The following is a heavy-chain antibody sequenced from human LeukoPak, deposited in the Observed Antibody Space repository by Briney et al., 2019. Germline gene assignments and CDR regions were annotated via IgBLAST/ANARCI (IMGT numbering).Heavy chain of an antibody. J-gene: IGHJ4*02. CDR3: ARVRRSGSSGYYYAPDY. CDR1: GYTFTGYY. V-gene: IGHV1-2*02. Sequence: ASVTVSRKASGYTFTGYYMHWVRQAPGQGLEWMGWINPNSGGTNYAQKFQGRVTMTRDTSISTAYMELSRLRSDDTAVYYCARVRRSGSSGYYYAPDYWGQGTLVTVSS. CDR2: INPNSGGT. D-gene: IGHD3-22*01.